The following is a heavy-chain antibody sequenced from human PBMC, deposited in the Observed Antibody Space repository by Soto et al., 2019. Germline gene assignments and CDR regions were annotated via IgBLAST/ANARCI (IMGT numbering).Heavy chain of an antibody. D-gene: IGHD3-22*01. CDR2: VYYSGST. V-gene: IGHV4-59*01. Sequence: KTSETLSLTCTVSGVSITSSYWSWIRQSSGKGLEWIGYVYYSGSTNYNPSLKSRVTISIDTSKNQFSLKLRSVTAADTAVYYCARGYYDSRGQSNTFDIWGQGTMVTVSS. CDR1: GVSITSSY. J-gene: IGHJ3*02. CDR3: ARGYYDSRGQSNTFDI.